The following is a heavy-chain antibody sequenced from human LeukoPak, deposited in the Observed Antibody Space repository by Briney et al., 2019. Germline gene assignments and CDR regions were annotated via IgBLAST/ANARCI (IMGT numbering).Heavy chain of an antibody. V-gene: IGHV1-18*01. CDR1: GGTFSSYA. CDR2: ISTYNGNA. Sequence: GASVKVSCKASGGTFSSYAISWVRQAPGQGLEWMGWISTYNGNANYAQRLQGRVTMTTDTSTSTAYMELRSLRSDDTAVYYCARHRLHRVYYDSSGYYHDGFDIWGQGTMVTVSS. D-gene: IGHD3-22*01. J-gene: IGHJ3*02. CDR3: ARHRLHRVYYDSSGYYHDGFDI.